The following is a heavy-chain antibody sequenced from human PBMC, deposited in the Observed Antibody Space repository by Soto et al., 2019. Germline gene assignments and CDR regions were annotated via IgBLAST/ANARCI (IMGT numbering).Heavy chain of an antibody. CDR3: TKDGRFDSDGSLYYYYYGMDV. CDR2: ISNDGSNK. J-gene: IGHJ6*02. CDR1: GFTFNNYG. D-gene: IGHD2-15*01. V-gene: IGHV3-30*18. Sequence: GSLRLSCAASGFTFNNYGMNWVRQAPGKGLEWVAIISNDGSNKYYIESVRGRFTISRDNSKNMLFLQMNSLRVEDTAVYFCTKDGRFDSDGSLYYYYYGMDVWGQGTTVTVSS.